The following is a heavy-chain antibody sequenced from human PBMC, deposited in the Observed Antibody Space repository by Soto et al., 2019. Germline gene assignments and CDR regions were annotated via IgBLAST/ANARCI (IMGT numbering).Heavy chain of an antibody. D-gene: IGHD5-18*01. V-gene: IGHV4-31*03. J-gene: IGHJ5*02. Sequence: QVQLQESGPGLVKPSQTLSLTCTVSGGSISSGGYYWSWIRQHPGKGLEWIGYTYDSGSTYYNPSLKSRVTISVDTSKNQFSLKLSSVTAADTAVYYCARGFLTGYSFAGNWFDPWGQGTLVTVSS. CDR1: GGSISSGGYY. CDR3: ARGFLTGYSFAGNWFDP. CDR2: TYDSGST.